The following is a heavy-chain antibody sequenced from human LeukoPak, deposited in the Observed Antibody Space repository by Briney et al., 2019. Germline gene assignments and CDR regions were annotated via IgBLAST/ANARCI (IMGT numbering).Heavy chain of an antibody. V-gene: IGHV3-21*04. J-gene: IGHJ3*02. D-gene: IGHD1-1*01. Sequence: GGSLRLSCTASGFTFSSYSLNWVRQAPGKGLEWVSSVSTGSNYIYYADSVKGRFTISRDNSKNTLYLQMNSLRAEDTAVYYCARLLDDAFDIWGQGTMVTVSS. CDR1: GFTFSSYS. CDR3: ARLLDDAFDI. CDR2: VSTGSNYI.